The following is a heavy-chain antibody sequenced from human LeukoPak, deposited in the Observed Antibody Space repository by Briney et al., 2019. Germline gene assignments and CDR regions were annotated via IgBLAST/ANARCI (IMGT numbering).Heavy chain of an antibody. Sequence: ASVKVSCKASGYTFTSYGISWVRQAPGQGLEWMGIINPSGGSTSYAQKFQGRVIMTRDMSTSTVYMELSSLRSEDTAVYYCARRSRGYDYLYYYMDVWGKGTTVTVSS. V-gene: IGHV1-46*01. CDR1: GYTFTSYG. CDR3: ARRSRGYDYLYYYMDV. CDR2: INPSGGST. D-gene: IGHD5-12*01. J-gene: IGHJ6*03.